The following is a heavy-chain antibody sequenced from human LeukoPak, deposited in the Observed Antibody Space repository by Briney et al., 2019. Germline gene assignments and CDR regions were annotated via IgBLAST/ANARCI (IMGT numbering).Heavy chain of an antibody. CDR3: AVRNRAGMAVDY. V-gene: IGHV4-4*02. CDR2: IFHSGST. J-gene: IGHJ4*02. CDR1: GGSISSANW. Sequence: SETLSLTCAVSGGSISSANWWSWVRQPPGQGLEWIGEIFHSGSTNYNPSLKSRVTISVDKSKNQFSLKLSSVTAADTAVYYCAVRNRAGMAVDYGAREPWSPSLQ. D-gene: IGHD3-10*01.